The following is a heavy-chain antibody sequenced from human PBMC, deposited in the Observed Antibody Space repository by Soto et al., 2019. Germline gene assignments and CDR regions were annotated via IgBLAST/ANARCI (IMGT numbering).Heavy chain of an antibody. CDR3: AREEYCSGGSCYPLYY. CDR2: ISYDGSNK. CDR1: GFTFSSYA. V-gene: IGHV3-30-3*01. J-gene: IGHJ4*02. D-gene: IGHD2-15*01. Sequence: GGSLRLSCAASGFTFSSYAMHWVRQAPGKGLEWVAVISYDGSNKYYADSVKGRFTISRDNSKNTLYLQMNSLRAEDTAVYYCAREEYCSGGSCYPLYYWGQGTLVTVSS.